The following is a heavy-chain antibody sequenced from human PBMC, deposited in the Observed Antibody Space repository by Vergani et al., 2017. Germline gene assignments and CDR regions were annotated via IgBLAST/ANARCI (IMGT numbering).Heavy chain of an antibody. CDR3: ARGPGYCSSTSCYYFDY. J-gene: IGHJ4*02. V-gene: IGHV4-34*01. CDR1: GGSFSGYY. CDR2: INHSGST. Sequence: QVQLQQWGAGLLKPSETLSLTCAVYGGSFSGYYWSWIRQPPGKGLEWIGEINHSGSTDYNPSLNSRVTISVDTSKNQFSLTLSSVTAADTAVYCCARGPGYCSSTSCYYFDYWGQGTLVTVSS. D-gene: IGHD2-2*03.